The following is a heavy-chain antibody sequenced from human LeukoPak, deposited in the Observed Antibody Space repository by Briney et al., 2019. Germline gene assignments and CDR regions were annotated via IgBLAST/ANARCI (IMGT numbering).Heavy chain of an antibody. J-gene: IGHJ6*03. CDR2: INSDGSNT. D-gene: IGHD3-9*01. Sequence: GGSLRLSCAASGFTFSNYWMHWVRQAPGKGLVWVSRINSDGSNTNYADSVKGRFTISRDNAKNTLYLQMNSLRAEDTAVYYCANWVRTYYDILTGSSPYYMDVWGKGTTVTVSS. CDR3: ANWVRTYYDILTGSSPYYMDV. V-gene: IGHV3-74*01. CDR1: GFTFSNYW.